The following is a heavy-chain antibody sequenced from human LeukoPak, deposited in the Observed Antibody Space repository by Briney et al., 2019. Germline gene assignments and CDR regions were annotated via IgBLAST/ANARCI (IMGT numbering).Heavy chain of an antibody. J-gene: IGHJ4*02. CDR1: GFTFSNYA. Sequence: GGSLRLSCVASGFTFSNYAMSWVRQAPGKGLEWVSAISGSGSGTYYADSVKGRFTISRDNSKNTVYLQMNSLRAEDTAVYYCAKETTFYYDSSGYWGYWGQGTLVTVSS. CDR3: AKETTFYYDSSGYWGY. V-gene: IGHV3-23*01. D-gene: IGHD3-22*01. CDR2: ISGSGSGT.